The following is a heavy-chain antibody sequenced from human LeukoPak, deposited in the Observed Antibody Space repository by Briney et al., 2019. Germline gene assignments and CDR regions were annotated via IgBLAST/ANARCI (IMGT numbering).Heavy chain of an antibody. J-gene: IGHJ3*02. D-gene: IGHD3/OR15-3a*01. V-gene: IGHV3-20*04. Sequence: GGSLRLSCAASGFTFDDYGMSWVRQAPGKGLEWVSGINWNGGSTGYADSVKGRFTISRDNAKNSLYLQMNSLRAEDTALYYCASALMFGRQKWYLWAFDIWGQGTMVTVSS. CDR3: ASALMFGRQKWYLWAFDI. CDR2: INWNGGST. CDR1: GFTFDDYG.